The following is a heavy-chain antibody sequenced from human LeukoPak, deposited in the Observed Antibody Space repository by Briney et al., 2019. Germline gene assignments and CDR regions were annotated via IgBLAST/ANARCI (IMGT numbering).Heavy chain of an antibody. D-gene: IGHD4-17*01. CDR3: ARDTTVHFDY. V-gene: IGHV4-61*02. J-gene: IGHJ4*02. CDR2: IYTGGST. Sequence: PSETLSLTCTVSGGSISSGSYYWSWIRQPAGKGLEWIGRIYTGGSTNYNPSLKSRVTISVDTSKNQFSLKLSSVTAADTAVYYCARDTTVHFDYWGQGTLVTVSS. CDR1: GGSISSGSYY.